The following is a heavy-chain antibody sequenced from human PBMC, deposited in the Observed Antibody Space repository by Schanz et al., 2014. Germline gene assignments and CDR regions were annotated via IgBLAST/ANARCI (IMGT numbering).Heavy chain of an antibody. D-gene: IGHD2-8*02. CDR2: IKQDGSER. V-gene: IGHV3-7*01. CDR3: ARDSRYCTGVDCKGDAFDL. Sequence: EVQLVESGGGLVQPGGSLRLSCAASGFTFSGYWMSWVRQAPGKGLEWVANIKQDGSERYYVDSVKGRFTISRDNAKNSLYLQLNSLTAEDTAVYHCARDSRYCTGVDCKGDAFDLWGQGTLVTVSS. J-gene: IGHJ3*01. CDR1: GFTFSGYW.